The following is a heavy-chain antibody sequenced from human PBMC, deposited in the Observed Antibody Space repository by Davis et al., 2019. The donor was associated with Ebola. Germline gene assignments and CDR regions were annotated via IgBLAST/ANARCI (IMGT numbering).Heavy chain of an antibody. D-gene: IGHD2-15*01. CDR1: GGSISSSSYY. J-gene: IGHJ6*02. CDR2: IYYSGST. Sequence: MPSETLSLTCTVSGGSISSSSYYWGWIRQPPGKGLEWIGSIYYSGSTYYNPSLKSRVTISVDTSNNQFSLKLSSVTAADTAVYYCARTRAEGYCSGGSCYFHYYYGMDVWVQGTTVTVSS. CDR3: ARTRAEGYCSGGSCYFHYYYGMDV. V-gene: IGHV4-39*01.